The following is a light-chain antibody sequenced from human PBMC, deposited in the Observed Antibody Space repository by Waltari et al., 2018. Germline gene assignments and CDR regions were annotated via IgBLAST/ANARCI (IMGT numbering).Light chain of an antibody. CDR1: SSDVGGYNY. Sequence: QSALTQPASVSGSPGQSIPISCTGTSSDVGGYNYVSWYQQHPGKAPKLMIYDVSQRPSGVSNRFSGSKSGNTASLTISGLQAEDEADYYCSSYTSSSTYVFGTGTKVTVL. J-gene: IGLJ1*01. V-gene: IGLV2-14*01. CDR3: SSYTSSSTYV. CDR2: DVS.